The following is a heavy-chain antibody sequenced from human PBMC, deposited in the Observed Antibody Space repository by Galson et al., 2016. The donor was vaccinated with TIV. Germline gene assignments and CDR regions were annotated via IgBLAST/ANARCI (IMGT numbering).Heavy chain of an antibody. Sequence: QSGAEVKKPGESLKISCKGSGYSFTNNWITWVRQMPGKGLEWMGRIDTRDSYTNYSPTFEGHVTISADKSISTAYLEWPSLKASDSAIYYCARRVSAGSGWVDPWGQGTLVTVSS. J-gene: IGHJ5*02. CDR1: GYSFTNNW. D-gene: IGHD3-10*01. CDR2: IDTRDSYT. CDR3: ARRVSAGSGWVDP. V-gene: IGHV5-10-1*01.